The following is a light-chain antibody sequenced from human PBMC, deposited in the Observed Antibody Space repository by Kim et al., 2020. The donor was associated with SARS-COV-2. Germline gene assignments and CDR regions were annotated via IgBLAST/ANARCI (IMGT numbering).Light chain of an antibody. Sequence: EIVLTQSPGTLSLSPGERATLSCRASQSVYSSSLAWYQQKPGQAPRLLIYGASSRATGIADRFSGSGSGTDFTLTISRLEPEDFAVYYCQHCGSSLKTFGQGTKVDIK. CDR1: QSVYSSS. CDR2: GAS. CDR3: QHCGSSLKT. V-gene: IGKV3-20*01. J-gene: IGKJ1*01.